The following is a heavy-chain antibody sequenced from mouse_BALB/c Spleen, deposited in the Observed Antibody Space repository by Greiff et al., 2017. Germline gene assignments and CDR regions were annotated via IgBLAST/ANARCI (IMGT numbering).Heavy chain of an antibody. Sequence: QVQLQQPGAELVKPGASVKLSCKASGYTFTSYWMHWVKQRPGQGLEWIGEINPSNGRTNYNEKFKSKATLTVDKSSSTAYMQLSSLTSEDSAVYCCARWDWDDDYFDYWGQGTTLTVSS. J-gene: IGHJ2*01. CDR2: INPSNGRT. D-gene: IGHD4-1*01. CDR1: GYTFTSYW. V-gene: IGHV1S81*02. CDR3: ARWDWDDDYFDY.